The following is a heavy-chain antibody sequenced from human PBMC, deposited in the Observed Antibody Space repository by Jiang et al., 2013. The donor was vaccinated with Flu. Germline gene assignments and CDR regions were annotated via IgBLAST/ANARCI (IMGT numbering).Heavy chain of an antibody. CDR2: VHSADSS. CDR1: GFTVSSNY. Sequence: QLLESGGGLIQPGGSLRLSCAASGFTVSSNYMSWVRQAPGKGLEWVSVVHSADSSYYADSVKGRFTISTDNSKNTVYLQMNSLRAEDTAVYFCARGGTYGSDFWGRGTLVTVSS. V-gene: IGHV3-53*01. D-gene: IGHD3-16*01. CDR3: ARGGTYGSDF. J-gene: IGHJ4*02.